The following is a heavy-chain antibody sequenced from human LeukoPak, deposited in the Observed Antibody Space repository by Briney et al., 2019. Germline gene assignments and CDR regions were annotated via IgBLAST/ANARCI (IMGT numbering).Heavy chain of an antibody. CDR3: ASARYCSSTSCYEGGFDP. D-gene: IGHD2-2*01. V-gene: IGHV5-51*01. Sequence: GESLKISCKGSGYSFTNYWIGWVRQMPGKGLEWMGIIYPGDSDTRYSPSFQGQVTISADKSISTAYLQWSSLKASDTAMYYCASARYCSSTSCYEGGFDPWGQGTLVTVSS. CDR1: GYSFTNYW. J-gene: IGHJ5*02. CDR2: IYPGDSDT.